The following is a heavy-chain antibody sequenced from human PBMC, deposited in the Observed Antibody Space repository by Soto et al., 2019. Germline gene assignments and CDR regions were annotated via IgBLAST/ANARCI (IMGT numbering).Heavy chain of an antibody. D-gene: IGHD2-15*01. V-gene: IGHV3-66*01. J-gene: IGHJ4*02. CDR2: IYSGGST. Sequence: EVQLVESGGGLVQPGGSLRLSCAASGFTVSSNYMSWVRQAPGKGLEWVSVIYSGGSTYYADSVKGRFIISRDDSKNTLFLQMNYLRAEDTAVYYCATAKLLLPWLFDYWGQGTLVTVSS. CDR3: ATAKLLLPWLFDY. CDR1: GFTVSSNY.